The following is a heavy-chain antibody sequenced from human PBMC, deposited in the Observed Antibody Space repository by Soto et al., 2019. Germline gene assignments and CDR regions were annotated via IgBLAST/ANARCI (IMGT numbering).Heavy chain of an antibody. CDR2: INHSGST. Sequence: SETLSLTCAVYGGSFSGYYWSWIRQPPGKGLEWIGEINHSGSTNYNPSLKSRVTISVDTSKNQFSLKLSSVTAADTAVYYCARGTYYYDSSGYYHGGYYYYGMDVCGQGTTVTVSS. CDR1: GGSFSGYY. D-gene: IGHD3-22*01. V-gene: IGHV4-34*01. J-gene: IGHJ6*02. CDR3: ARGTYYYDSSGYYHGGYYYYGMDV.